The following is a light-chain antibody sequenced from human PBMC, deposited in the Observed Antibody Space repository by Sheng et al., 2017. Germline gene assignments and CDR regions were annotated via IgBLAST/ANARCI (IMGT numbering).Light chain of an antibody. V-gene: IGKV4-1*01. J-gene: IGKJ4*01. CDR1: QSVLYSSNDKNY. Sequence: DIVMTQSPDSLAVSLGERATIYCKSSQSVLYSSNDKNYLAWYQQKPGQPPKLLIYWASTRESGVPDRFSGSGSGTDFTLTIRGLEPEDFAVYYCQQYGNTPLTFGGGTKVEVK. CDR2: WAS. CDR3: QQYGNTPLT.